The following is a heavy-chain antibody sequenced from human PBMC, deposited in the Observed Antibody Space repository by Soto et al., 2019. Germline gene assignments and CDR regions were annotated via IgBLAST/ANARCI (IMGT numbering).Heavy chain of an antibody. J-gene: IGHJ6*02. CDR3: AREDGYNYYYYYGMDV. CDR2: ISYDGSNK. CDR1: GFTFSSYA. D-gene: IGHD5-12*01. V-gene: IGHV3-30-3*01. Sequence: GGSLRLSCAASGFTFSSYAMHWVRQAPGKGLEWVAVISYDGSNKYYADSVKGRFTISRDNSKNTLYLQMNSLRAEDTAVYYCAREDGYNYYYYYGMDVWGQGTTVTVSS.